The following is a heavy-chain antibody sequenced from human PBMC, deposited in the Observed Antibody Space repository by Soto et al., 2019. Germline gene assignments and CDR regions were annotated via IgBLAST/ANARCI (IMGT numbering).Heavy chain of an antibody. D-gene: IGHD2-2*01. CDR3: TRDRTVVVPAPSLDV. V-gene: IGHV3-49*03. Sequence: GGSLRLSCTASGFTFGDYAMSWFRQAPGKGLEWVGFIRSKAYGGTTEYAASVKGRFTISRDDSKSIAYLQMNSLKTEDTAVYYCTRDRTVVVPAPSLDVWGQGTTVTVSS. CDR2: IRSKAYGGTT. CDR1: GFTFGDYA. J-gene: IGHJ6*02.